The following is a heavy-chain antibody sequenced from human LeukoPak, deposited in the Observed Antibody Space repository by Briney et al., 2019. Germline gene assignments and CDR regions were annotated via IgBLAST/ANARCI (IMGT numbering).Heavy chain of an antibody. CDR1: GFTFSSYG. CDR3: ANCEHEEWELLSFDY. Sequence: GGSLRLSCAASGFTFSSYGMHWVRQAPGKGLEWVAFIRYDGSNKYYADSVKGRFTISRDNSKNTLYLQMNSLRAEDTAVYYCANCEHEEWELLSFDYWGQGTLVILSS. J-gene: IGHJ4*02. V-gene: IGHV3-30*02. D-gene: IGHD1-26*01. CDR2: IRYDGSNK.